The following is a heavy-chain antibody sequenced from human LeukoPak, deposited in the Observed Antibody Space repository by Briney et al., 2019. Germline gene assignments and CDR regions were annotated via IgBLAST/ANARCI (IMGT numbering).Heavy chain of an antibody. J-gene: IGHJ4*02. CDR1: GGSISSHY. V-gene: IGHV4-59*11. CDR3: ARDGGPYDY. CDR2: IYYSGST. D-gene: IGHD3-16*01. Sequence: SETLSLTCTVSGGSISSHYWSWIRQPPGKGLEWIGYIYYSGSTYYNPSLKSRVTISVDTSKNQFSLKLSSVTAADTAVYYCARDGGPYDYWGQGTLVTVSS.